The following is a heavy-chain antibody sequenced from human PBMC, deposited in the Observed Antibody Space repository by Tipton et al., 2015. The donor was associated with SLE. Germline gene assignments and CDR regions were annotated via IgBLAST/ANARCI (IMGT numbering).Heavy chain of an antibody. Sequence: SLRLSCAASGFTFSSYGMHWVRQAPGKGLEWVAVISYDGSNKYYADSVKGRFTISRDNSKNSLYLQMNSLRAEDTTVYYCAKPSGYWGKGAVVTVSS. CDR3: AKPSGY. CDR1: GFTFSSYG. CDR2: ISYDGSNK. V-gene: IGHV3-30*18. D-gene: IGHD3-10*01. J-gene: IGHJ4*02.